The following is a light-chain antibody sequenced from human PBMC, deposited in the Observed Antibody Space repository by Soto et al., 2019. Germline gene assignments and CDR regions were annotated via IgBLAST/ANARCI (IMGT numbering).Light chain of an antibody. J-gene: IGKJ5*01. CDR2: AAS. V-gene: IGKV1-9*01. CDR1: QGIVSY. CDR3: QQLKSYPVT. Sequence: DIQLTQSPSFLSASVGDIVTITFRASQGIVSYLAFYQQKPGKAPKLLIYAASTLQSGVPSRFSGSGSGTEFTLTISSLQPEDFATYYCQQLKSYPVTFGQGTRLEIK.